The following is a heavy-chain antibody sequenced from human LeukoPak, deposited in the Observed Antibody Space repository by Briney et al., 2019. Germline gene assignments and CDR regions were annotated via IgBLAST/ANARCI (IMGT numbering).Heavy chain of an antibody. V-gene: IGHV3-33*01. CDR3: ARDAPGYDSSGFNWFDP. J-gene: IGHJ5*02. D-gene: IGHD3-22*01. Sequence: GGSLRLSCAASGFTFSSYGMPWVRQAPGKGLEWVAVIWYDGSNKYYADSVKGRFTISRGNSKNTLYLQMNSLRAEDTAVYYCARDAPGYDSSGFNWFDPWGQGTLVTVSS. CDR2: IWYDGSNK. CDR1: GFTFSSYG.